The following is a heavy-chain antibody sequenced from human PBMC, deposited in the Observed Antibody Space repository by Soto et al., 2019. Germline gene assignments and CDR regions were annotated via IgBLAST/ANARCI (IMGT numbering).Heavy chain of an antibody. CDR3: ARRLLDTAMEGGYYYYYGMDV. CDR1: GGSISSSSYY. J-gene: IGHJ6*02. Sequence: SETLSLTCTVSGGSISSSSYYWGWIRQPPGKGLEWIGSIYYSGSTYYNPSLKSRVTISVDTSKNQFSLKLSSVTAADTAVYYCARRLLDTAMEGGYYYYYGMDVWGQGTTVTVSS. D-gene: IGHD5-18*01. CDR2: IYYSGST. V-gene: IGHV4-39*01.